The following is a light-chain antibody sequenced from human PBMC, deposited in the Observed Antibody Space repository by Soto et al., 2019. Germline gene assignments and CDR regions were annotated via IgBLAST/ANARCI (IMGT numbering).Light chain of an antibody. CDR2: DAY. J-gene: IGKJ4*01. Sequence: DIQMTQSPSTLSAAVGDRVTITCRASQSVSRWLAWYQQTPGKAPKLLIYDAYILKTGVPSRFSGSGSGTEFTRTLSSLQPGDFATYYCQHFNSYFGGGTKVEIK. CDR1: QSVSRW. CDR3: QHFNSY. V-gene: IGKV1-5*01.